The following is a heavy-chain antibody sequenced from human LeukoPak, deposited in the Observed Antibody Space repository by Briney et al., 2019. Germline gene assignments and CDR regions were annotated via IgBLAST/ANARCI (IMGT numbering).Heavy chain of an antibody. CDR2: ISGSGGST. J-gene: IGHJ4*02. D-gene: IGHD3-10*01. Sequence: TGGSLRLSCAASGFTFSSYAMSWVRQAPGKGLEWVSAISGSGGSTYYADSVKGRFTISRDNSNNTLYLQMNSLRAEDTAVYYCAKGTFTMVRGGIDYWGQGTLVTVSS. CDR1: GFTFSSYA. V-gene: IGHV3-23*01. CDR3: AKGTFTMVRGGIDY.